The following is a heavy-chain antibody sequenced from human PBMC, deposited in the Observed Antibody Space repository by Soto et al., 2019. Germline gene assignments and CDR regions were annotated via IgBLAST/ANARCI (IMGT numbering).Heavy chain of an antibody. J-gene: IGHJ6*02. CDR2: ISGSGGST. V-gene: IGHV3-23*01. Sequence: GGSLRLSCAASGFTFSSYAMSWVRQAPGKGLEWVSAISGSGGSTYYADSVKGRFTISRDNSKNTLYLQMNSPRAEDTAVYYCAKSYDILTGYLGGGMDVWGQGTTVTV. CDR3: AKSYDILTGYLGGGMDV. D-gene: IGHD3-9*01. CDR1: GFTFSSYA.